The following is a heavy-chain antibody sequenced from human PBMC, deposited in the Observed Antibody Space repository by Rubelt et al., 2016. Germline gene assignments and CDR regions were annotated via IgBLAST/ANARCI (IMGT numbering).Heavy chain of an antibody. CDR3: ARALELDYYYGMDV. J-gene: IGHJ6*02. V-gene: IGHV3-33*08. D-gene: IGHD1-7*01. Sequence: VQLVESGGGLVQPGGSLRLSCAASGFTFSSYGMHWVRQAPGKGLEWVAVIWYDGSNKYYADSVKGRFTISRDNSKNTLYLQMNSLRAEDTAVYYCARALELDYYYGMDVWGQGTTVTVSS. CDR1: GFTFSSYG. CDR2: IWYDGSNK.